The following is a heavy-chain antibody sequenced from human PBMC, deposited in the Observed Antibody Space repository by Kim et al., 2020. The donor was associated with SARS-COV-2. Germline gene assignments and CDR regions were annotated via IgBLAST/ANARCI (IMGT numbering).Heavy chain of an antibody. Sequence: GGSLRLSCTVSGFNFNSYSMNWVRQAPGKGLEWVSYISSSSNTVYYAGSVRGRFTISRDNAKNSLFLQMNSLRDEDTAVYYCARCPLSITMVRGMITTTLFYSYNMDAWGQGTTVTVSS. J-gene: IGHJ6*02. D-gene: IGHD3-10*01. CDR2: ISSSSNTV. CDR1: GFNFNSYS. CDR3: ARCPLSITMVRGMITTTLFYSYNMDA. V-gene: IGHV3-48*02.